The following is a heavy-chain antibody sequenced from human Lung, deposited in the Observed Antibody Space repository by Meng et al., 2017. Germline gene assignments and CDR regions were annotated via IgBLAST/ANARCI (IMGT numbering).Heavy chain of an antibody. CDR3: VRGYSGYSY. Sequence: GESLKISCKGSGYNFTTYWIGWVRQMPGKGLEWMGIIYPDDSKTKYSPSFQGQVTMSVDKSISTAYLQWSSLKAADSAMYYCVRGYSGYSYWGQGTLVTVSS. D-gene: IGHD5-12*01. J-gene: IGHJ4*02. V-gene: IGHV5-51*01. CDR1: GYNFTTYW. CDR2: IYPDDSKT.